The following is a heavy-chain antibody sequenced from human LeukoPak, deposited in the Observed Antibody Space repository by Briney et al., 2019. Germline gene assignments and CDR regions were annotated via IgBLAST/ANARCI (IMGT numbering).Heavy chain of an antibody. D-gene: IGHD3-3*01. CDR2: ISGSGGST. CDR1: GFTFSSYA. J-gene: IGHJ4*02. V-gene: IGHV3-23*01. CDR3: ARDRSGQQDY. Sequence: GGSLRLSCAASGFTFSSYAMSWVRQAPGKGLEWVSAISGSGGSTYYADSVKGRFTISRDNSKNSLYLQMNSLRAEDTAVYYCARDRSGQQDYWGQGTLVTVSS.